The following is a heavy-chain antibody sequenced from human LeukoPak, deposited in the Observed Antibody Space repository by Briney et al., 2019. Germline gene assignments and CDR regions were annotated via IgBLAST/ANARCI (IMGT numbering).Heavy chain of an antibody. V-gene: IGHV3-30-3*01. D-gene: IGHD6-19*01. CDR2: ISYDGSNK. J-gene: IGHJ3*02. Sequence: GRSLRLSCAASGFTFSSYAMHWVRQAPGKGLEWVAVISYDGSNKYYADSVKGRFTISRDNSKNTLYLQMNSLRAEDTAVYYCARVRIAVAVNDAFDIWGQGTMVTVSS. CDR3: ARVRIAVAVNDAFDI. CDR1: GFTFSSYA.